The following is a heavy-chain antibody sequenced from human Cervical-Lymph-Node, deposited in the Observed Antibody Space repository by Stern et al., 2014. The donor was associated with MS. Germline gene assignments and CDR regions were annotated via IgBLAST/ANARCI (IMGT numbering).Heavy chain of an antibody. Sequence: VQLVESGGRLVRPGGSLRLSCAASGFNFSAHYMNWMRQAPGKGLELVSYIRNSGLYVDYADSVEGRFTISRDNVKNTLYLQMNSLRVEDTAVYYCVAGCSNTNCLDYWGQGTLVTVSS. V-gene: IGHV3-11*01. D-gene: IGHD2-2*01. CDR2: IRNSGLYV. CDR3: VAGCSNTNCLDY. CDR1: GFNFSAHY. J-gene: IGHJ4*02.